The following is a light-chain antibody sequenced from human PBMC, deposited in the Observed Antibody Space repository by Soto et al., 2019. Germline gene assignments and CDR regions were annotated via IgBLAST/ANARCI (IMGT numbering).Light chain of an antibody. V-gene: IGLV2-14*01. Sequence: QSALTQPASVSGSPGPSITISCTGSSSDIGAYNYVSWYQQNPGNAPKLMIYDVNNRPSGVSYRFSGSKSGSTASLTISGLQAEDEADYDCSSYTISRLRVFGGGTKLTVL. CDR1: SSDIGAYNY. CDR2: DVN. CDR3: SSYTISRLRV. J-gene: IGLJ3*02.